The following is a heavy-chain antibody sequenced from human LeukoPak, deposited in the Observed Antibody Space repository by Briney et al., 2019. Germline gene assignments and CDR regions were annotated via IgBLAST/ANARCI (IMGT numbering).Heavy chain of an antibody. V-gene: IGHV3-7*03. D-gene: IGHD6-19*01. CDR3: AREGGSGWYSGWFDP. CDR1: AFIFSYYW. CDR2: INQDGSEK. J-gene: IGHJ5*02. Sequence: GGSLRLSCAPSAFIFSYYWMSWVRQAPGKGLEGVANINQDGSEKRYVDSVKGRSTISRDNAENLLYLQMNNLRAEDTAVYYCAREGGSGWYSGWFDPWGQGTLVTVSS.